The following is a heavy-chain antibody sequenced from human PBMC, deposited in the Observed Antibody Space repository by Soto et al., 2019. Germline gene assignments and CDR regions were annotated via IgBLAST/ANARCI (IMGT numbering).Heavy chain of an antibody. D-gene: IGHD6-13*01. Sequence: QITLKESGPTVVKPTQTLTLTCAFSGFSLSTSGLGVGWIRQPPERAREWLALLYWDDDKRYSPSLKTRLTINKDTPRNQVVLTMTNMDPVDTATYYCAFRQEYRGSWVSGWFDPWGQGTLVTVSS. J-gene: IGHJ5*02. CDR3: AFRQEYRGSWVSGWFDP. CDR2: LYWDDDK. CDR1: GFSLSTSGLG. V-gene: IGHV2-5*02.